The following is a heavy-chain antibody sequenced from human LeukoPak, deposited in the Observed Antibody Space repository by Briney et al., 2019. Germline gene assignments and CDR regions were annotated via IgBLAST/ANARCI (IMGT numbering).Heavy chain of an antibody. V-gene: IGHV4-59*08. CDR2: IYYSGST. Sequence: SETLSLTCTVSGGSISSYYWSWIRQPPGKGLEWIGYIYYSGSTNYNPSLKSRVTISVDTSKNQFSLKLSSVTAADTAVYYCAGXEXGYAFDXWGQGTMVTVSS. CDR1: GGSISSYY. J-gene: IGHJ3*01. CDR3: AGXEXGYAFDX.